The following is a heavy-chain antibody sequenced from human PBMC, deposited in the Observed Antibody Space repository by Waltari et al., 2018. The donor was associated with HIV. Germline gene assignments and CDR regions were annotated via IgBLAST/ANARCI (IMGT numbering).Heavy chain of an antibody. CDR1: GFSFSISG. CDR2: IRYDGNTK. CDR3: AKELRSGYSYYYYGMDV. D-gene: IGHD2-15*01. J-gene: IGHJ6*02. Sequence: QGQLVESGGVVVQPGGSLRLSCAASGFSFSISGMHWVRQAPGKGLELVTFIRYDGNTKYYADSVKGRFTISRDNSKNTLYLQMSSLRAEDTAVYYCAKELRSGYSYYYYGMDVWGQGTTVTVSS. V-gene: IGHV3-30*02.